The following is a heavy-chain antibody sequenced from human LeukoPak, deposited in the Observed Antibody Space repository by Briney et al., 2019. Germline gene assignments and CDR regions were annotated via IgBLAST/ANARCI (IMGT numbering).Heavy chain of an antibody. CDR3: ARAKDGTNILDY. CDR2: MSYNGVIK. D-gene: IGHD5-24*01. J-gene: IGHJ4*02. V-gene: IGHV3-30-3*01. CDR1: GFTFSDFA. Sequence: GGSLRLSCAASGFTFSDFAIHWVRQAPGKGLEWVTLMSYNGVIKYYADSVKGRFTISRDNSKNTLYLQMDTLRAEDTAVYYCARAKDGTNILDYWGQGTLVTVSS.